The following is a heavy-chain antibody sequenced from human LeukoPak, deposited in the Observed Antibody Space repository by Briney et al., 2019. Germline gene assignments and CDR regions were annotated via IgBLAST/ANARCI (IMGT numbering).Heavy chain of an antibody. CDR1: GFPFNSYW. CDR3: ARVAHTYSNYVFSHGMDV. J-gene: IGHJ6*02. V-gene: IGHV3-7*03. D-gene: IGHD4-11*01. Sequence: GGSLRLSCVASGFPFNSYWMTWVRQAPGKGLEWVANIKQDGSKKSYVDSVKGRFTISRDNAKNSLYLQMNSLRAEDTAVYYCARVAHTYSNYVFSHGMDVWGQGTTVTVSS. CDR2: IKQDGSKK.